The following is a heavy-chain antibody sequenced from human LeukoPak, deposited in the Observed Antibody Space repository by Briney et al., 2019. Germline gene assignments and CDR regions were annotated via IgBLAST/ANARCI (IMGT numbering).Heavy chain of an antibody. J-gene: IGHJ4*02. CDR2: INTNTGNP. CDR1: GYTFTGYY. CDR3: ARRTIFGVENFDY. D-gene: IGHD3-3*01. Sequence: ASVKVSCKASGYTFTGYYMHWVRQAPGQGLEWMGWINTNTGNPTYAQGFTGRFVFSLDTSVSTAYLQISSLKAEDTAVYYCARRTIFGVENFDYWGQGTLVTVSS. V-gene: IGHV7-4-1*02.